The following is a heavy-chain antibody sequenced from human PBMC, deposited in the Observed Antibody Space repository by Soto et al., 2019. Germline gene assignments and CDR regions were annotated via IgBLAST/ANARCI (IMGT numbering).Heavy chain of an antibody. CDR3: AREIRVWFGELLYYYGMDV. CDR1: GYKFTTYF. V-gene: IGHV1-2*02. J-gene: IGHJ6*02. Sequence: GASVKVCCKASGYKFTTYFIHWVRQAPGQGLEWMGWINPNSGGTNYAQKFQGRVTMTRDTSISTAYMELSRLRSDDTAVYYCAREIRVWFGELLYYYGMDVWGHGTTVTVSS. D-gene: IGHD3-10*01. CDR2: INPNSGGT.